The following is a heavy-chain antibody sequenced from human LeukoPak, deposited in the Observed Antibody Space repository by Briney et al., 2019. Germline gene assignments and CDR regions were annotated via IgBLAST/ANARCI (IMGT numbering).Heavy chain of an antibody. J-gene: IGHJ4*02. V-gene: IGHV4-31*03. CDR3: ARALASRIFGVVIIGGRSTRYYFDY. D-gene: IGHD3-3*02. Sequence: SQTLSLTCTVSGGSISSGGYYWSWIRQHPGKGLEWIGYIYYSGSTYYNPSLKSRVTISVDTSKNQFSLKLSSVTAADTAVYYCARALASRIFGVVIIGGRSTRYYFDYWGQGTLVTVSS. CDR2: IYYSGST. CDR1: GGSISSGGYY.